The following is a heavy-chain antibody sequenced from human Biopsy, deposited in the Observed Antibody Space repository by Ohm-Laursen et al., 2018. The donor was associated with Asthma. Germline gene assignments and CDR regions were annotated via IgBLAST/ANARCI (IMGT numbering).Heavy chain of an antibody. CDR3: ARAKSGSFYSPADY. V-gene: IGHV3-23*01. CDR1: GFPFSNYV. Sequence: SLRLSCAATGFPFSNYVMSWVRQAPGKGLEWVSSITGSGGFTYYADSVKGRFTISRDKSENTLYLQMNSLRVEDTAVFYCARAKSGSFYSPADYWGQGTLVIVSS. D-gene: IGHD1-26*01. J-gene: IGHJ4*02. CDR2: ITGSGGFT.